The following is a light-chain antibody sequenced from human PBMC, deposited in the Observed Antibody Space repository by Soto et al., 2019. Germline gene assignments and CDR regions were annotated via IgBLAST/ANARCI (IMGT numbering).Light chain of an antibody. CDR3: SSYTSSSTL. Sequence: QSVLTQPASVSGSPGQSITISCTGTSSDVGDYNYVSWYQQHPGKAPKLMLYDVSNRPSGISNRFSGSKSGNTASLTISGLQAEDEAGYYCSSYTSSSTLFGTGTKVTVL. CDR1: SSDVGDYNY. V-gene: IGLV2-14*01. CDR2: DVS. J-gene: IGLJ1*01.